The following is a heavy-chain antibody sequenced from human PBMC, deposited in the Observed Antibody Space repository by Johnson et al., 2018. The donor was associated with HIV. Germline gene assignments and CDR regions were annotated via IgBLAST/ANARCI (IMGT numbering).Heavy chain of an antibody. CDR2: IYSGGST. J-gene: IGHJ3*02. CDR3: AREVGGDIVVVPAAPGAFDI. D-gene: IGHD2-2*01. Sequence: EQLVESGGGVVQPGGSLRLSCAASGFTVSSNYMSWVRQAPGKGLEWVSVIYSGGSTYYADSVKGGFTISSYNSKTTLYLKKNSLRAGDTVVYYCAREVGGDIVVVPAAPGAFDIWGQGTMVTVSS. CDR1: GFTVSSNY. V-gene: IGHV3-53*04.